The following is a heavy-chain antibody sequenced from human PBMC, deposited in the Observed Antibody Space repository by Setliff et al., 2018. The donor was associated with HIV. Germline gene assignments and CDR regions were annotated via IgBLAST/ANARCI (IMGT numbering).Heavy chain of an antibody. V-gene: IGHV4-4*07. CDR2: TSSSGPT. CDR1: GDSINTHY. D-gene: IGHD3-10*01. Sequence: LSLTCTVSGDSINTHYWSWLRQPAGKRLEWIGRTSSSGPTNPAFKSRVTMSEDTSRNQVSLKLSSVTAADTAVYYCAVPGTSGTYYRVFDYWGQGVLVTVSS. J-gene: IGHJ4*02. CDR3: AVPGTSGTYYRVFDY.